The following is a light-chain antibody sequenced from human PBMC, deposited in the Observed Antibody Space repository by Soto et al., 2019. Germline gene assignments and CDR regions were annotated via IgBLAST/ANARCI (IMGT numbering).Light chain of an antibody. Sequence: QSVLTQPPSASGTPGQRVTISCSGSSSNIGSNTVNWYQQLPGTAPKLLIYRNNQRPSGVPDRFSGSKSGTSASLAISGLQSGVEADYYCAAWDDSLNGLVFGGGTKVTVL. J-gene: IGLJ2*01. V-gene: IGLV1-44*01. CDR1: SSNIGSNT. CDR2: RNN. CDR3: AAWDDSLNGLV.